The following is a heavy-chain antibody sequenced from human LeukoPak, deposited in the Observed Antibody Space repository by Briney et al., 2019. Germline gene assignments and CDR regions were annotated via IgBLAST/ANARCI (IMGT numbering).Heavy chain of an antibody. CDR3: ARGEEPNYDFWSGYYLGAFDI. V-gene: IGHV3-21*01. Sequence: GGSLRLSCAASGFTFSSYSMNWVRQAPGKGLEWVSSISSSSSYIYYADLVKGRFTISRDNAKNSLYLQMNSLRAEDTAVYYCARGEEPNYDFWSGYYLGAFDIWGQGTMVTVSS. J-gene: IGHJ3*02. D-gene: IGHD3-3*01. CDR1: GFTFSSYS. CDR2: ISSSSSYI.